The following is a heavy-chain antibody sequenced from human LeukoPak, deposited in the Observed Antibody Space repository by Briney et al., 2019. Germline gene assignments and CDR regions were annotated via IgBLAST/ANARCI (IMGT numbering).Heavy chain of an antibody. CDR2: IYYSGST. Sequence: SETLSLTCTVSGGSISSYYWSWIRQPPGKGLEWIGYIYYSGSTNYNPSLKSRVTISVDTSKNQFSLKLSSVTAADTAVYYCARSRSLYDFWTQPDYWGQGTLVTVSS. V-gene: IGHV4-59*12. D-gene: IGHD3-3*01. CDR3: ARSRSLYDFWTQPDY. CDR1: GGSISSYY. J-gene: IGHJ4*02.